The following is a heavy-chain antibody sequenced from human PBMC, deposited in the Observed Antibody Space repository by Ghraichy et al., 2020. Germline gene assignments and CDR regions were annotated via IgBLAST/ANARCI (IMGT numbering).Heavy chain of an antibody. Sequence: SGPTLVKPTQTLTLTCTFSGFSLSTSGVGVGWIRQPPGKALEWLALIYWDDDKRYSPSLKSRLTITKDTSKNQVVLTMTNMDPVDTATYYCAHRRLTGTTGYYYYMDVWGKGTTVTVSS. D-gene: IGHD1-7*01. CDR3: AHRRLTGTTGYYYYMDV. CDR2: IYWDDDK. J-gene: IGHJ6*03. V-gene: IGHV2-5*02. CDR1: GFSLSTSGVG.